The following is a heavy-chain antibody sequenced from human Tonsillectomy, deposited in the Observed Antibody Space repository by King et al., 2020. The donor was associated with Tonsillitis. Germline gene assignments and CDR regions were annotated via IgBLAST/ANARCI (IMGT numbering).Heavy chain of an antibody. J-gene: IGHJ4*02. CDR1: GFTFSSYA. D-gene: IGHD3-22*01. V-gene: IGHV3-23*04. CDR2: LSGSGGSP. Sequence: VQLVESGGGLVQPGGSLRLSCAASGFTFSSYAMSWVRQAPGKGLEWVSALSGSGGSPYYADAVKGRFTISRDSSKNKLYLQMNSLRAQDTAVYYCAKAITMIVVVILDYWGQGTLVTVSS. CDR3: AKAITMIVVVILDY.